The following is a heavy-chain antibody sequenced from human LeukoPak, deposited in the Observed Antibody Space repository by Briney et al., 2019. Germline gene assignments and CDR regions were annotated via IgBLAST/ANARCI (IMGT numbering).Heavy chain of an antibody. CDR1: GFTFSDYA. J-gene: IGHJ4*02. CDR2: IYRSGATT. Sequence: PGGSLRLSCAASGFTFSDYAMTWVRQAPGKGLEWVSFIYRSGATTYYADSVKGRFTISRDSVKNTIDLQMSSLRVEDTAVYYCAREVVATRFDNWGQGTLVTVSP. V-gene: IGHV3-23*01. CDR3: AREVVATRFDN. D-gene: IGHD5-12*01.